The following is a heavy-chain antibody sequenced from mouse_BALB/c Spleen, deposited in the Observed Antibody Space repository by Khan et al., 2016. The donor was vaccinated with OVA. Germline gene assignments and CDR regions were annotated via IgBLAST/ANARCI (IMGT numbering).Heavy chain of an antibody. CDR3: ARTARIKY. CDR2: ISYSGST. CDR1: GYSITSGYG. V-gene: IGHV3-2*02. D-gene: IGHD1-2*01. Sequence: VQLQQSGPGLVKPSQSLSLTCTVTGYSITSGYGWNWIRQFPGNKLEWMGYISYSGSTNYNPSLKSRISITRDTSKNQFFLQLNSVTTEDTATYYCARTARIKYWGQGTTLTVSA. J-gene: IGHJ2*01.